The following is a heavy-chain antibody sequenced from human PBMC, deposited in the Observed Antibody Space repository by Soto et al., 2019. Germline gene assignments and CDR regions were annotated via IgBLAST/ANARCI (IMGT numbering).Heavy chain of an antibody. CDR3: AKDGCEEYGFEV. CDR2: ISYDGYTK. J-gene: IGHJ6*02. D-gene: IGHD3-9*01. Sequence: QEQLVESGGGVVQPGGSLRLSCTASGFTFSSHGMHWVRQAPGKGLDWVAIISYDGYTKFYGDSVRGRFTISRDNSKKTLNLQMHSLRAEDTDVYYCAKDGCEEYGFEVWGQGTTVTVSS. CDR1: GFTFSSHG. V-gene: IGHV3-30*18.